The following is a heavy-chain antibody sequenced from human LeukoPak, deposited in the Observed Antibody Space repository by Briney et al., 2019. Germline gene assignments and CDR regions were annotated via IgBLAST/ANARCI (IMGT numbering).Heavy chain of an antibody. V-gene: IGHV1-2*06. D-gene: IGHD3-10*01. J-gene: IGHJ5*02. CDR1: GYTFTGYY. Sequence: ASAKVSCKASGYTFTGYYMHWVRQAPGQGLEWMGRINPNSGGTNYAQKFQGRVTMTRDTSISTAYMELSRLRSDDTAVYYCARGFGELSWFDPWGQGTLVTVSS. CDR3: ARGFGELSWFDP. CDR2: INPNSGGT.